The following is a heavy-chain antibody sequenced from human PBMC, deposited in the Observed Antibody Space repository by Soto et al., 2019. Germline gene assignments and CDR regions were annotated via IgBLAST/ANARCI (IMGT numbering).Heavy chain of an antibody. Sequence: GGSLRLSCAASGFTFNKYPINWVRQAPGKGLEWVSAIGDTATVTLYADSVKGRFTISRDNSKNTLYLTMNSLRAEDTAVYYCAKKEAGNYPFDYWGPGTLVTVSS. CDR1: GFTFNKYP. CDR3: AKKEAGNYPFDY. J-gene: IGHJ4*02. V-gene: IGHV3-23*01. D-gene: IGHD1-7*01. CDR2: IGDTATVT.